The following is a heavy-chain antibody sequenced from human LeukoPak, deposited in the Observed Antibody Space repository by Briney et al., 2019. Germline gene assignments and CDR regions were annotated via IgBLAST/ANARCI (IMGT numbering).Heavy chain of an antibody. V-gene: IGHV3-23*01. CDR1: GFTFSSYA. J-gene: IGHJ5*02. CDR2: IGGSGGRT. D-gene: IGHD3-22*01. CDR3: AKDTVESYHDGPDWFDP. Sequence: QTGGSLRLSCAASGFTFSSYAMNWVRQAPGKGLEWVSSIGGSGGRTFYADSVKGRFTISRDNSKNTLYLQMNSLRAEDTAVYYCAKDTVESYHDGPDWFDPWGQGTLVTVSS.